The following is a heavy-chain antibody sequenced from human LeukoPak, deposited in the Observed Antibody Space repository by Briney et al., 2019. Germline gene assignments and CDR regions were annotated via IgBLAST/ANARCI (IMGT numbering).Heavy chain of an antibody. Sequence: SETLSLTCAVYGGSFSGYYWSWIRLPPGKGLEWIGEINHSGSTNYNPSLKSRVTISVDTSKNQFSLKLSSVTAADTAVYYCARGLRYFDWLLYTGSWFDPWGQGTLVTVSS. CDR3: ARGLRYFDWLLYTGSWFDP. CDR2: INHSGST. D-gene: IGHD3-9*01. CDR1: GGSFSGYY. V-gene: IGHV4-34*01. J-gene: IGHJ5*02.